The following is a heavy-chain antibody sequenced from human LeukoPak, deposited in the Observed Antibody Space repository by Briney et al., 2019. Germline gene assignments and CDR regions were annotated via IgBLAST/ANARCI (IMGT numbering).Heavy chain of an antibody. D-gene: IGHD1-14*01. Sequence: ASVKFACKAYGYTFNGSYIHCERHAPGQGLEWMGWINPNSGGTNYAQKFQGRVTMTRDTSNSTAYMELSRLRSDDTAVYYCARERNQGYFDYWGHRTLVTVSS. CDR3: ARERNQGYFDY. V-gene: IGHV1-2*02. CDR2: INPNSGGT. CDR1: GYTFNGSY. J-gene: IGHJ4*01.